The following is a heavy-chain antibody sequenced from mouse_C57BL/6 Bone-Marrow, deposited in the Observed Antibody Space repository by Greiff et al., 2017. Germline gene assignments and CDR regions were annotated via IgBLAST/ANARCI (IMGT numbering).Heavy chain of an antibody. V-gene: IGHV1-15*01. CDR3: TREGGSSIDY. Sequence: VQLQESGAELVRPGASVTLSCKASGYTFTDYEMHWVKQTPVHGLEWIGAIDPETGGTAYTQKFKGKAILTADKSSSTAYMGLRSQTSEDSAVDYCTREGGSSIDYWGQGTTLTVSS. D-gene: IGHD1-1*01. CDR2: IDPETGGT. J-gene: IGHJ2*01. CDR1: GYTFTDYE.